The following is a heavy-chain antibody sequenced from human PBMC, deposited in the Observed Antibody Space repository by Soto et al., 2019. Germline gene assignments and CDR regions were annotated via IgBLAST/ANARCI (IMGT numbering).Heavy chain of an antibody. Sequence: TLSLTCHVSVGSITCAYYWNWIRQHPGKGLQWIGSIHYRGSTYYNPSLKSRITISLDRSNNQFSLNLSSVTAADTAVYYCARVRDSFGLDVWGQGTTVTVSS. V-gene: IGHV4-31*03. CDR1: VGSITCAYY. D-gene: IGHD2-15*01. CDR3: ARVRDSFGLDV. CDR2: IHYRGST. J-gene: IGHJ6*02.